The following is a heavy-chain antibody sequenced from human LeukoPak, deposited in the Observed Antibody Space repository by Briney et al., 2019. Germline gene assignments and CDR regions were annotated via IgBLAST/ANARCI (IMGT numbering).Heavy chain of an antibody. CDR2: INPNSGGT. J-gene: IGHJ6*02. CDR1: GYTFTGYY. CDR3: ARSTYDFWSRYYYNGMDV. D-gene: IGHD3-3*01. Sequence: ASVKVSCKASGYTFTGYYMHWVRQAPGQGLEWMGRINPNSGGTNYAQKFQGRVTMTRDTSISTAYMELSRLRSDDTAVYYCARSTYDFWSRYYYNGMDVWGQGTTVTVSS. V-gene: IGHV1-2*06.